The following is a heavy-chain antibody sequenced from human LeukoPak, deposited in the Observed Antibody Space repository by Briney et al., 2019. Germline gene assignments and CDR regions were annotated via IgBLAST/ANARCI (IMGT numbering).Heavy chain of an antibody. CDR2: ISGDGGST. J-gene: IGHJ4*02. D-gene: IGHD6-19*01. V-gene: IGHV3-43*02. Sequence: GGSLRLSCAAPGFMFHDYAIHWVRQAPGKGLEWVSLISGDGGSTFYADSVKGRFTISRDNSKNSLYLQMNSLRSDNTALYYCARESESSGWYDYWGQGTLVTVSS. CDR3: ARESESSGWYDY. CDR1: GFMFHDYA.